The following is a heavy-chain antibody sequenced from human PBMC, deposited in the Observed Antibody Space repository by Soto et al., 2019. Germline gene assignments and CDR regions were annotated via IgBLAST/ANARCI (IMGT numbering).Heavy chain of an antibody. D-gene: IGHD3-22*01. CDR3: ARARPGFYYDSSGYSDY. V-gene: IGHV1-18*01. Sequence: ASVKFSCKASGYTFTSYGISWVRQAPGQGLEWMGWISAYNGNTNYAQKLQGRVTMTTDTSTSTAYMELRSLRSDDTAVYYCARARPGFYYDSSGYSDYWGQGTLVTVSS. CDR1: GYTFTSYG. CDR2: ISAYNGNT. J-gene: IGHJ4*02.